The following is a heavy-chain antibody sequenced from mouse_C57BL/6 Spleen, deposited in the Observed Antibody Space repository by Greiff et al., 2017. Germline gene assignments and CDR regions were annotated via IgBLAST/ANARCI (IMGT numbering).Heavy chain of an antibody. D-gene: IGHD1-1*01. CDR1: GYTFTSYW. Sequence: QVQLQQPGAELVMPGASVKLSCKASGYTFTSYWMHWVKQRPGQGLEWIGEIDPSDSYTNYNQKFKGKSTLTVDKSSSTAYMQLSSLTSEDSAVDYGARRGLLLRDYFDYWGQGTTLTVSS. CDR3: ARRGLLLRDYFDY. J-gene: IGHJ2*01. CDR2: IDPSDSYT. V-gene: IGHV1-69*01.